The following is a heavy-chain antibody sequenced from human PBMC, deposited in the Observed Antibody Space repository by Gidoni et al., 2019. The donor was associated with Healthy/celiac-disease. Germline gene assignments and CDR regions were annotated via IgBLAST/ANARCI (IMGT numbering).Heavy chain of an antibody. D-gene: IGHD3-22*01. CDR2: ISWDGGST. Sequence: EVQLVESGGVVVQPGGSLRLSCAASGFTFDDYTMHWVRQAPGKGLEWVSLISWDGGSTYYADSVKGRFTISRDNSKNSLYLQMNSLRTEDTALYYCAKGEDSRESYYFDYWGQGTLVTVSS. J-gene: IGHJ4*02. V-gene: IGHV3-43*01. CDR3: AKGEDSRESYYFDY. CDR1: GFTFDDYT.